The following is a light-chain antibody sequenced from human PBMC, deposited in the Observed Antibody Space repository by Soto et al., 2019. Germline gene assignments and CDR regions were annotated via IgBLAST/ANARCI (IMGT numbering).Light chain of an antibody. CDR1: QSIGLY. CDR3: QQSYSTPNT. Sequence: DIQMTQSPSSLSASVGDRVTITCRARQSIGLYVNWYQQRPGRAPKLLIYAASSLQSGVPSSFSGSGSGTDFTLTISSLRPEDFVTYHCQQSYSTPNTFGQGTKLEI. V-gene: IGKV1-39*01. J-gene: IGKJ2*01. CDR2: AAS.